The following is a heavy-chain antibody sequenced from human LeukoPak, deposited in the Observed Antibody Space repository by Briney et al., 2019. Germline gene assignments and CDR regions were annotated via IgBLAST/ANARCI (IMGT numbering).Heavy chain of an antibody. Sequence: GGSLRLSCAASGFXFSSYEMNWVRQAPGKGLEWVSYISSSGSSIYYADSVKGRFTISRDNAKNSLYLQMNSLRAEDTAVYYCARKYCSTTSCLFDYWGQGTLVTVSS. CDR1: GFXFSSYE. CDR2: ISSSGSSI. J-gene: IGHJ4*02. V-gene: IGHV3-48*03. CDR3: ARKYCSTTSCLFDY. D-gene: IGHD2-2*01.